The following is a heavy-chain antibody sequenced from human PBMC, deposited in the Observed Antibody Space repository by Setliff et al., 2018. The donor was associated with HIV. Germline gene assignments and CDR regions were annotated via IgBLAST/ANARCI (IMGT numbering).Heavy chain of an antibody. D-gene: IGHD1-26*01. V-gene: IGHV3-30*02. CDR2: IRYDGTNK. CDR3: TAVREG. CDR1: GFTFSSYG. J-gene: IGHJ4*02. Sequence: AGGSLRFSCAASGFTFSSYGMHWVRQPPGKGLEWVAFIRYDGTNKYYADSVKGRFTISRDNSKSTLYLQLNSLKTEDTALYYCTAVREGWGQGTLVTVSS.